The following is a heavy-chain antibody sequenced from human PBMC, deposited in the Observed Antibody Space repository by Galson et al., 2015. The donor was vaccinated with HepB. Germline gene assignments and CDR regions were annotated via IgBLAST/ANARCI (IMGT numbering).Heavy chain of an antibody. Sequence: CAISGDSVSSNSAAWNWIRQSPSRGLEWLGRTYFRSRWYNDCAVSVKSRITINPDTSKNQFSLRLNSVTPEDTAVYYCARGDAFDIWGQGTMVTVSS. J-gene: IGHJ3*02. V-gene: IGHV6-1*01. CDR2: TYFRSRWYN. CDR3: ARGDAFDI. CDR1: GDSVSSNSAA.